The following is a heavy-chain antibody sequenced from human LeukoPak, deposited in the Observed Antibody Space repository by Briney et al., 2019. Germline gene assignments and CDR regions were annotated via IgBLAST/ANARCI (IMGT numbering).Heavy chain of an antibody. D-gene: IGHD6-13*01. J-gene: IGHJ4*02. V-gene: IGHV3-30*02. CDR2: IRYDGSNK. CDR1: GFTFSSYG. CDR3: AKDQGKVSSPKDY. Sequence: GGSLRLSCPAPGFTFSSYGMHWVRQAQGKGLEWVAFIRYDGSNKYYADSVKGRFTISRDNSKNTLYLQMNSLRAEDTAVYYCAKDQGKVSSPKDYWGQGTLVTVSS.